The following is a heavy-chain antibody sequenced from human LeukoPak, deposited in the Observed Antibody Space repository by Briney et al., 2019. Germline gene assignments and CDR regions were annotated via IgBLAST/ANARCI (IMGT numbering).Heavy chain of an antibody. V-gene: IGHV4-34*01. CDR1: GGSFSGYY. J-gene: IGHJ4*02. D-gene: IGHD6-13*01. CDR3: ARDWGSSWYRGYFDY. Sequence: SETLSLTCAVYGGSFSGYYWSWIRQPPGKGLEWIGEINHSGSTNYNPSLKSRLTISVDTSKNQLSLKLSSVTAADTAVYYCARDWGSSWYRGYFDYWGQGTLVTVSS. CDR2: INHSGST.